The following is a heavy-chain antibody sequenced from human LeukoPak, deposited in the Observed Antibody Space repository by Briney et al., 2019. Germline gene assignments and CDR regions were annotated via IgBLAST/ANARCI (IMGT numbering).Heavy chain of an antibody. Sequence: GGSLRLSCEASGSTLSNYWITWVCQAPGKGLEWVANIKPDGREKYYMPSVKGQFTISRDSAKNSFYLQMNSLRAEDTAVYYCATMASNVFEYWGQGTLVTVSS. CDR3: ATMASNVFEY. D-gene: IGHD5-24*01. CDR1: GSTLSNYW. J-gene: IGHJ4*02. CDR2: IKPDGREK. V-gene: IGHV3-7*03.